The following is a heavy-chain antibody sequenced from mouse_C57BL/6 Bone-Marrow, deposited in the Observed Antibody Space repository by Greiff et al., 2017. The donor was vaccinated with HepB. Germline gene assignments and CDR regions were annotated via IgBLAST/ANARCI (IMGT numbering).Heavy chain of an antibody. V-gene: IGHV1-82*01. Sequence: QVQLKESGPELVKPGASVKISCKASGYAFSSSWMNWVKQRPGKGLEWIGRIYPGDGDTNYNGKFKGKATLTADKSSSTAYMQLSSLTSEDSAVYFCARTENWDVNYFDYWGQGTTLTVSS. CDR2: IYPGDGDT. J-gene: IGHJ2*01. CDR3: ARTENWDVNYFDY. CDR1: GYAFSSSW. D-gene: IGHD4-1*01.